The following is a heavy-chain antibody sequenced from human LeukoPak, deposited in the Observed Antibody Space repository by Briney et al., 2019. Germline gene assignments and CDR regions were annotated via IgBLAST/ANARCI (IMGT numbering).Heavy chain of an antibody. D-gene: IGHD1-1*01. Sequence: SETLSLTCDVSGGSINDRDWWTWVRQPPGKGLERLGEIHPSGRTNYNPSLRSRITFSINKSKNQFFLNLYFVTAADTAIYYCARADIGWNPADYWGQGTLVIVSS. CDR3: ARADIGWNPADY. CDR2: IHPSGRT. V-gene: IGHV4/OR15-8*02. J-gene: IGHJ4*02. CDR1: GGSINDRDW.